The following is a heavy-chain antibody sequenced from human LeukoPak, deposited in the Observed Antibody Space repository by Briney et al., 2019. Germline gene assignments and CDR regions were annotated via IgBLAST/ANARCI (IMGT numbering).Heavy chain of an antibody. CDR1: GFTFSSYG. V-gene: IGHV3-21*05. D-gene: IGHD6-13*01. Sequence: GGSLRLSCAASGFTFSSYGMHWIRQAPGKGLEWVSYISSSSSYTNYADSVKGRFTISGDNAKNSLYLQMNSLRAEDTAVYYCARDLRTRRIAAAAGGVWGQGTTVTVSS. CDR2: ISSSSSYT. J-gene: IGHJ6*02. CDR3: ARDLRTRRIAAAAGGV.